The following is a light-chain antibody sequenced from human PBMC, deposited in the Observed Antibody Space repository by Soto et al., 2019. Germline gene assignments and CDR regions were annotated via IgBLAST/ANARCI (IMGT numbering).Light chain of an antibody. CDR1: QGISNY. CDR3: QNYNGAPWT. CDR2: AAS. V-gene: IGKV1-27*01. J-gene: IGKJ1*01. Sequence: DIQMTQSPSSLSASVGDRVTITCRASQGISNYLVWYQQKPGKVPKLLIYAASTLQTGVPSRFSGSGSGTDFALTISSLQPEDVATYYCQNYNGAPWTFGQGTKVEIK.